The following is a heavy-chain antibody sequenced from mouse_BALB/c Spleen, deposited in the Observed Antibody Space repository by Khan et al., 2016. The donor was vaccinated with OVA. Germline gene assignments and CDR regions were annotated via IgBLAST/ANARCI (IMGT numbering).Heavy chain of an antibody. Sequence: EVQLVESGGDLVKPGGSLKLSCAASGFTFSTYGMSWVRQTPDRRLEWVATVSTGGGYTYYPDSVQGRFTISRDNAKNTLYLQMNSLKSDDTAIFYCTRLAYYYDSEGFAYWGQGTLVTVSA. CDR2: VSTGGGYT. D-gene: IGHD1-1*01. V-gene: IGHV5-6*01. CDR1: GFTFSTYG. J-gene: IGHJ3*01. CDR3: TRLAYYYDSEGFAY.